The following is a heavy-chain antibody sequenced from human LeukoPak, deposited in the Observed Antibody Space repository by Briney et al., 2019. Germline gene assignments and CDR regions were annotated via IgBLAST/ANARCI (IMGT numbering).Heavy chain of an antibody. V-gene: IGHV3-74*01. Sequence: QSGGSLRLSCAASGFTLDTYWMHWVRQAPATGLVWVARINADGSSTSYADSVKGRFTISRDNARNTLYLQMNSLRGDDTAVYYCARDHFSGCPDYWGQGTLVTVSS. D-gene: IGHD6-19*01. CDR3: ARDHFSGCPDY. J-gene: IGHJ4*02. CDR2: INADGSST. CDR1: GFTLDTYW.